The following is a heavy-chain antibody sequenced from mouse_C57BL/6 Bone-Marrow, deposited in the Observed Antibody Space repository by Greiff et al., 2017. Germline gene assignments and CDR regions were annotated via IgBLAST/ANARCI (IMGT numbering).Heavy chain of an antibody. Sequence: EVQLQQSGPELVKPGASVKIPCKASGYTFTDYNMDWVKQSHGKSLEWIGDINPNNGGPISNQKFKGTATLPVDKSSSTAYMELRSRTAEDTAVDYCARGGDEYDGGYGDVWGTGTTVTVSS. CDR1: GYTFTDYN. V-gene: IGHV1-18*01. CDR2: INPNNGGP. J-gene: IGHJ1*03. D-gene: IGHD2-4*01. CDR3: ARGGDEYDGGYGDV.